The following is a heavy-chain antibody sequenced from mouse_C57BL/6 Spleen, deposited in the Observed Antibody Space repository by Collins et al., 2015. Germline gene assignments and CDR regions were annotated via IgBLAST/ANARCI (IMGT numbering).Heavy chain of an antibody. CDR1: VYLHNLW. V-gene: IGHV9-3*01. CDR2: INTYSGVP. CDR3: ARNIYYDYDDGYYYAMDY. D-gene: IGHD2-4*01. Sequence: QIQLVQSGPELKKPGETVKISCKAFWVYLHNLWNELGETGSRKGLKWMGWINTYSGVPTYADDFKGRFAFSLETSASTAYLQINNLKNEDTATYFCARNIYYDYDDGYYYAMDYWGQGTSVTVSS. J-gene: IGHJ4*01.